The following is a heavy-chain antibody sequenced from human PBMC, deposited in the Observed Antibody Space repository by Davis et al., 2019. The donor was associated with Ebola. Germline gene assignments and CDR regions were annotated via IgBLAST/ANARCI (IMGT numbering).Heavy chain of an antibody. V-gene: IGHV5-51*01. CDR1: GYSFTSYW. CDR3: ATPRYDYGDANDVFDI. D-gene: IGHD4-17*01. CDR2: IYPGDSDT. J-gene: IGHJ3*02. Sequence: GESLKISCKGSGYSFTSYWIGWVRQMAGKGPEWMGIIYPGDSDTRYSPSFQGQVTISADKSISTAYLQWSSLKASDTAMYYCATPRYDYGDANDVFDIWGQGTMVTVSS.